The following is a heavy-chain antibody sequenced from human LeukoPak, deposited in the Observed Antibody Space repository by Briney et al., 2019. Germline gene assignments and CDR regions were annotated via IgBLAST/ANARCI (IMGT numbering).Heavy chain of an antibody. CDR3: ARVGPGNWKIDY. V-gene: IGHV1-2*02. CDR2: INPNSGGT. D-gene: IGHD1-1*01. J-gene: IGHJ4*02. CDR1: GYTFTGYY. Sequence: AASVKVSCKASGYTFTGYYMHWVRQAAGQGLEWMGWINPNSGGTNYAQKFQGRVTMTRDTSISTAYMELSRLRSDDTAVYYCARVGPGNWKIDYWGQGTLVTVSS.